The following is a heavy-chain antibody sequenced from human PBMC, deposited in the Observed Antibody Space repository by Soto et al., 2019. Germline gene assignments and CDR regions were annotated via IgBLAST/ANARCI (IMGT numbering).Heavy chain of an antibody. CDR3: KRHQRTHSDSSGSANWFDT. V-gene: IGHV3-73*01. D-gene: IGHD3-22*01. J-gene: IGHJ5*02. CDR2: IRSKTNSYAT. Sequence: PGGSLRLSCAASGFTFSGSAMHWVRQASGKGLEWVGRIRSKTNSYATAYAASVKGRFTISRDDSKNTAYLQMNSLKIEDTAVYYCKRHQRTHSDSSGSANWFDTWGQGTLVTVSS. CDR1: GFTFSGSA.